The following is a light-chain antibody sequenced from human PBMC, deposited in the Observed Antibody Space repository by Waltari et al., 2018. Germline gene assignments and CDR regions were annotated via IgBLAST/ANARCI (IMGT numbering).Light chain of an antibody. CDR1: SSNIASST. Sequence: QSVLTQPPSASGTPGQRVTISCSGSSSNIASSTIHWYQQLPGTAPKLLMYSDKQRPSGVPDRFSGSNSGTSASLAISGLQSEDEADYYCAAWDDSLNLWVFGGGTELTVL. V-gene: IGLV1-44*01. CDR3: AAWDDSLNLWV. CDR2: SDK. J-gene: IGLJ3*02.